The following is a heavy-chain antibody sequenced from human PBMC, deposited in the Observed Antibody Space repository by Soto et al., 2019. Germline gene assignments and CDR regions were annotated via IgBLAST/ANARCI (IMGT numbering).Heavy chain of an antibody. J-gene: IGHJ6*02. V-gene: IGHV3-33*01. CDR1: GFTFSSYG. Sequence: GGSLRLSCAASGFTFSSYGMHWVRQAPGKGLEWVAVIWYDGSNKYYADSVKGRFTISRDNSKNTLYLQMNSLRAEDTAVYYCAREFADVDTAMAGDNYYGMDVWGQGTTVTVSS. CDR3: AREFADVDTAMAGDNYYGMDV. CDR2: IWYDGSNK. D-gene: IGHD5-18*01.